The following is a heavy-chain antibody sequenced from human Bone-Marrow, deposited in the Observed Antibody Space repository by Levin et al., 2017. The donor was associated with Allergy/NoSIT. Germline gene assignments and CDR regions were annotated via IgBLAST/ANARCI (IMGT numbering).Heavy chain of an antibody. CDR3: ARNGYYYDGSGSSHGGYFDY. CDR2: ISYDGSNK. Sequence: PGESLKISCATSGFSFSNYAFNWVRQAPGKGLEWVALISYDGSNKYYGDSVKGRFTVSRDSSNNTVFLQMNNLRPDDTAVYFCARNGYYYDGSGSSHGGYFDYWGQGILVTVSS. CDR1: GFSFSNYA. D-gene: IGHD3-22*01. V-gene: IGHV3-30*04. J-gene: IGHJ4*02.